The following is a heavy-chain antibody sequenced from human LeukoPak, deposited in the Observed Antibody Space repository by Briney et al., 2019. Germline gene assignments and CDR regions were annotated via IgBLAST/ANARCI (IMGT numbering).Heavy chain of an antibody. CDR2: IKSKTDGGTT. CDR1: GLTIRNAY. Sequence: GGSLRLSCVASGLTIRNAYMSWVRQAPGKGLEWVGRIKSKTDGGTTDYAAHVKGRFTISRDDSKNTLYLQMNSLKTEDTAVYYCTTETSLGYCSSTSCYSFDYWGRGTLVTVSS. J-gene: IGHJ4*02. D-gene: IGHD2-2*01. CDR3: TTETSLGYCSSTSCYSFDY. V-gene: IGHV3-15*01.